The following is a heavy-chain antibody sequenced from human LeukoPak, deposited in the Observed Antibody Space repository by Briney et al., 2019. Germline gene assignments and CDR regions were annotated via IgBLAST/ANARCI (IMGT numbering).Heavy chain of an antibody. Sequence: GGSLRLSCAASGFTFSSYSMNWVRQAPGKGLEWVSSISSSSSYIYYADSVKGRFTISRGNAKNSLYLQMNSLRAEDTAVYYCAREGPHYGSGSYDYWGQGTLVTVSS. D-gene: IGHD3-10*01. CDR3: AREGPHYGSGSYDY. CDR1: GFTFSSYS. J-gene: IGHJ4*02. V-gene: IGHV3-21*01. CDR2: ISSSSSYI.